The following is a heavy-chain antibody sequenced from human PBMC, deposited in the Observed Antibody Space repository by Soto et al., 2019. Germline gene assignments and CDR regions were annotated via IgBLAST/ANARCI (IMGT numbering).Heavy chain of an antibody. CDR1: GCNCDNYW. V-gene: IGHV3-7*01. Sequence: GSLRLSYAASGCNCDNYWIARIRQDTGKGLEWVANIEDGGSEKFYVDSVKGRFSISRDNARNSLYLQMNSLRAEDTAIYYCARDSNYGSGTRYFDVFDFRVQGTIVTV. D-gene: IGHD3-10*01. J-gene: IGHJ3*01. CDR3: ARDSNYGSGTRYFDVFDF. CDR2: IEDGGSEK.